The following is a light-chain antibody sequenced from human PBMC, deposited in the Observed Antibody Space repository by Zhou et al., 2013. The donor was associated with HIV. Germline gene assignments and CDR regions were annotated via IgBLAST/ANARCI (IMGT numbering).Light chain of an antibody. V-gene: IGKV1-5*03. CDR2: KAS. CDR1: QGIRNE. CDR3: LQYNRQWT. J-gene: IGKJ1*01. Sequence: TQMTQSPSSLSASVGDRVTITCRASQGIRNELAWYQQKPGKAPELLIYKASTLQSGVPSRFSGRASGTDFTLTISSLQPDDFATYFCLQYNRQWTFGQGTKVEVK.